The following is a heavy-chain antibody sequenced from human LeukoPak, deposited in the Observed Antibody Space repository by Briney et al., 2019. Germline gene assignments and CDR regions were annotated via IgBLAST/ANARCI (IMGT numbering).Heavy chain of an antibody. D-gene: IGHD3-3*01. J-gene: IGHJ6*02. V-gene: IGHV3-66*01. CDR1: GFTVSSNY. Sequence: PGGSLRLSCAASGFTVSSNYMSWVRQAPGKGLEWVSVIYSGGSTYYADSVKGRFTISRDNSKNTLYLQMNSLRAEDTAVYYCARDRYYDFWSGYYPPYYYYGMDVWGQGTTVTVSS. CDR3: ARDRYYDFWSGYYPPYYYYGMDV. CDR2: IYSGGST.